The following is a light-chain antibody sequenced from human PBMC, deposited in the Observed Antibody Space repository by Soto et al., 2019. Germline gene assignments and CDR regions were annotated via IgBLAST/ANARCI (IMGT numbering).Light chain of an antibody. CDR1: TGAVTSGYY. J-gene: IGLJ2*01. V-gene: IGLV7-43*01. CDR2: STS. Sequence: QAVVTQEPSLTVSPGGTVTLTCASSTGAVTSGYYPNWFQQKPGQAPRALIYSTSNKHPWTPARFSGSLLGGKAALTLSGVQPEDEAEYYCMTYYGGAVVFGGGTKLTVL. CDR3: MTYYGGAVV.